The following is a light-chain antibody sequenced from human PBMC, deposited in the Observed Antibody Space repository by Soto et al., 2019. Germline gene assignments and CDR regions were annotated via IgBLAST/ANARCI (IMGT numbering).Light chain of an antibody. V-gene: IGKV1-5*01. Sequence: EIQLTQSPSTLSASVGDRVTITCRASQIISSRLDWYQQKPGKAPKLLIYGASSRDSGVPDRFSGSGSGTEFTLTISSLQSEDFAVYYCQQYNNWPHTFGGGTKVDNK. CDR1: QIISSR. J-gene: IGKJ4*01. CDR3: QQYNNWPHT. CDR2: GAS.